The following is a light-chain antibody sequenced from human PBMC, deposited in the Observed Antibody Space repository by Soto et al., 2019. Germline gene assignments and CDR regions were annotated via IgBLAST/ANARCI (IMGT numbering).Light chain of an antibody. Sequence: EIVLTQSPGTLSLSPGERATLSCRASQSLSSSYLAWYQQKPGQAPRLLIYGVSSRATGIPVRFSGSGSGTDFTLTISRLEPEDFAIYYCQQYGSSQYTFGQGTKVDIK. J-gene: IGKJ2*01. CDR2: GVS. CDR1: QSLSSSY. CDR3: QQYGSSQYT. V-gene: IGKV3-20*01.